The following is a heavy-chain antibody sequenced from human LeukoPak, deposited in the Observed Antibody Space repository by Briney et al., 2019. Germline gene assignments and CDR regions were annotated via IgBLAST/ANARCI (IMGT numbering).Heavy chain of an antibody. V-gene: IGHV1-18*01. J-gene: IGHJ5*02. CDR1: GYTFTSYG. CDR2: ISAYNGNT. Sequence: ASVTVSCKASGYTFTSYGISWVRQAPGQGLEWMGWISAYNGNTNYAQKLQGRVTMTTDTSTSTAYMELRSLRSDDTAVYYCARGSSGYYYDNWFDPWGQGTLVTISS. CDR3: ARGSSGYYYDNWFDP. D-gene: IGHD3-22*01.